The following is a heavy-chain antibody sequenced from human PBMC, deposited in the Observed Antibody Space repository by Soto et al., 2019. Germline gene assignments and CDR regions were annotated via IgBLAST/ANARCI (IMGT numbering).Heavy chain of an antibody. CDR1: GGSFSGYY. Sequence: SETLSLTCAVYGGSFSGYYWSWIRQPPGKGLEWIGEINHSGSTNYNPSLKSRVTISVDTSKNQFSLKLSSVTAADTAVYYCAGRRRIVVVPAAIVGGAFDIWGQGTMVTVSS. CDR2: INHSGST. D-gene: IGHD2-2*02. V-gene: IGHV4-34*01. CDR3: AGRRRIVVVPAAIVGGAFDI. J-gene: IGHJ3*02.